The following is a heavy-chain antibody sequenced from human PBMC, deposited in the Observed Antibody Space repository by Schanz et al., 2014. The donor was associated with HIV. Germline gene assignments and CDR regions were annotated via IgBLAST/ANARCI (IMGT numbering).Heavy chain of an antibody. D-gene: IGHD2-2*01. CDR3: ARDNHVVPAAV. J-gene: IGHJ4*02. V-gene: IGHV4-31*03. CDR1: GGSISGGGFQ. Sequence: QVQLQESGPGLVKPSQTLSLTCTVSGGSISGGGFQWSWIRQHPGKGLEWIGSIYYSGSIYYNPSFKSRVTLSGDTSRNQFSLKLSSFTAADTAIYYCARDNHVVPAAVWGQGTLVTVSS. CDR2: IYYSGSI.